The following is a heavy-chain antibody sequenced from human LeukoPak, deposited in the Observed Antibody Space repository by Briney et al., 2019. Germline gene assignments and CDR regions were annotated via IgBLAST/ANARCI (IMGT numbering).Heavy chain of an antibody. J-gene: IGHJ4*02. CDR2: INHSGST. CDR3: ARELLGAPTPGAY. Sequence: SETLSLTCAVYGGSFSGYYWSWIRQPPGKGLEWIGEINHSGSTNYNPSLKSRVTISVDTSKNQFSLEVTSVTAADTAVYYCARELLGAPTPGAYWGQGTRVAVSS. D-gene: IGHD1-26*01. V-gene: IGHV4-34*01. CDR1: GGSFSGYY.